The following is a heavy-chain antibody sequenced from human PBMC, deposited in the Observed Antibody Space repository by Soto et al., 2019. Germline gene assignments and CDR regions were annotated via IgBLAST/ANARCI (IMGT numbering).Heavy chain of an antibody. V-gene: IGHV1-46*03. D-gene: IGHD3-10*01. CDR2: INPSGGST. CDR1: GYTFTSYY. Sequence: ALVKVSCKASGYTFTSYYMHWVRQSPGQGLEWMGIINPSGGSTSYAQKFQGRVTMTRDTSTSTVYMELSSLRSEDTAVYYCARGITMVRGVTYNWFDPWGQGTLVTVSS. CDR3: ARGITMVRGVTYNWFDP. J-gene: IGHJ5*02.